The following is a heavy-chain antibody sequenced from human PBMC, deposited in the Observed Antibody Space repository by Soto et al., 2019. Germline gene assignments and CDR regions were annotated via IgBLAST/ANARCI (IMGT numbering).Heavy chain of an antibody. J-gene: IGHJ3*02. CDR2: ISYDGSNK. Sequence: PGGSLRLSCAASGFTFSSYGMHWVRQALGKGLEWVAVISYDGSNKYYADSVKGRFTISRDNSKNTLYLQMNSLRAEDTAVYYCAKGDTSITGDAFDIWGQGTMVTVSS. CDR1: GFTFSSYG. D-gene: IGHD1-1*01. V-gene: IGHV3-30*18. CDR3: AKGDTSITGDAFDI.